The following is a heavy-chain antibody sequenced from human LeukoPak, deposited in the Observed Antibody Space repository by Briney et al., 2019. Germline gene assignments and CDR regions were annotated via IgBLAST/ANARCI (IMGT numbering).Heavy chain of an antibody. CDR3: ARYLDYGGNSRVFQH. Sequence: SETLSLICTVSGDSISSYYWTWIRQPAGKGLEWIGRVDSSGSAIYNPSLKSRVTMSVDTSKNQFSLKLSSVTAADTAFYYCARYLDYGGNSRVFQHWGQGTLVTVSS. V-gene: IGHV4-4*07. D-gene: IGHD4-23*01. CDR1: GDSISSYY. J-gene: IGHJ1*01. CDR2: VDSSGSA.